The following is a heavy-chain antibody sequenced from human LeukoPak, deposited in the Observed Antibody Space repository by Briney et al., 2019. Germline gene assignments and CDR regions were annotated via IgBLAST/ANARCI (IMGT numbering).Heavy chain of an antibody. J-gene: IGHJ4*02. D-gene: IGHD5-18*01. CDR1: GFPLSIPT. V-gene: IGHV3-48*02. CDR3: ARMIDYNYGYAFDY. Sequence: PPGGSLKLSWAPSGFPLSIPTMNWARQAPGKGLEWVSYISSGGSISYADSVKGRFTISRDNAKNSLYLQMNSLRDEDTAVYYCARMIDYNYGYAFDYWGQGTLVTVSS. CDR2: ISSGGSI.